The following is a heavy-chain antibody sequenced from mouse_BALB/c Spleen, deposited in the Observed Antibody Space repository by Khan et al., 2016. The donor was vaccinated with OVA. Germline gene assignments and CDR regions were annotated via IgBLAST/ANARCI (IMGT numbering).Heavy chain of an antibody. CDR3: AGHLTGSFAY. V-gene: IGHV5-6*01. D-gene: IGHD4-1*01. CDR1: GFTFSSYS. CDR2: ISSGGDYT. J-gene: IGHJ3*01. Sequence: EVELVESGGDLVKPGGSLKLSCAASGFTFSSYSMSWVRQSPDKRLEWVASISSGGDYTDYPDSVKGRVTISRDNAKNTLYLQMSDLKSEDTAMYYCAGHLTGSFAYWGQGTLVTVSA.